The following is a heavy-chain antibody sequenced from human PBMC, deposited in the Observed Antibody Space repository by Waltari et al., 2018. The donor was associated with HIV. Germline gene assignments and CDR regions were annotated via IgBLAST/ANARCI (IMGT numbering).Heavy chain of an antibody. D-gene: IGHD1-7*01. Sequence: QVQLQQWGAGLLKPSETLSLTCAVYGGSLSGYYWSWIRQPPGKGLEWIGEINHSGSTNYNPSLKSRVTISVDTSKNQFSLKLSSVTAADTAVYYCARDAVTGTTVFDYWGQGTLVTVSS. CDR2: INHSGST. V-gene: IGHV4-34*01. CDR1: GGSLSGYY. CDR3: ARDAVTGTTVFDY. J-gene: IGHJ4*02.